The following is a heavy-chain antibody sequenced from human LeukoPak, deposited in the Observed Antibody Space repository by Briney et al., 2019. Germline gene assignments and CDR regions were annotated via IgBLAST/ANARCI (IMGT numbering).Heavy chain of an antibody. Sequence: ASVKVSCKASGYTFTSYWIGWVRQMPGKGLEWMGIIYPGDSDTRYSPSFQGQVTISADKSISTAYLQWSSLKASDTAMYYCARGVWVDYWGQGTLVTVSS. V-gene: IGHV5-51*01. CDR3: ARGVWVDY. CDR2: IYPGDSDT. J-gene: IGHJ4*02. D-gene: IGHD1-26*01. CDR1: GYTFTSYW.